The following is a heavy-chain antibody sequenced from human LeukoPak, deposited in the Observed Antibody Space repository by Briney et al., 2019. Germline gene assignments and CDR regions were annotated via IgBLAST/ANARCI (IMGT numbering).Heavy chain of an antibody. J-gene: IGHJ4*02. D-gene: IGHD3-22*01. CDR3: ARDTSGYRRGSFDY. V-gene: IGHV4-59*01. CDR1: GGSINSYY. Sequence: SETLSLTCTVSGGSINSYYWSWIRQPPGKGLERIGYIYYSGSTNYNPSLKSRVTISLDTSNNQFSLKLSSVSAADTAVYYCARDTSGYRRGSFDYWGQGTLVTVSS. CDR2: IYYSGST.